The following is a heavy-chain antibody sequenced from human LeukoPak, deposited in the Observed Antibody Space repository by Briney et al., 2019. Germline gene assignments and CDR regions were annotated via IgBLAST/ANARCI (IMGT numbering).Heavy chain of an antibody. CDR3: ARETMVRGVNAHAFDI. CDR2: IYYSGST. D-gene: IGHD3-10*01. Sequence: ASETLSLTCTVSGGSISSSSYYWGWIRQPPGKGLEWIGSIYYSGSTYYNPSLKSRVTISVDTSKNQFSLKLSSVTAADTAVYYCARETMVRGVNAHAFDIWGQGTMVTVSS. V-gene: IGHV4-39*07. CDR1: GGSISSSSYY. J-gene: IGHJ3*02.